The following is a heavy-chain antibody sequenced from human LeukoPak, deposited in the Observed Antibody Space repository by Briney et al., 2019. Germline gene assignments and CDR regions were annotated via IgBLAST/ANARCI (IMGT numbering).Heavy chain of an antibody. D-gene: IGHD6-19*01. CDR3: ARDSVSSGWSDFDY. CDR1: GFTFSSYA. J-gene: IGHJ4*02. V-gene: IGHV3-64*02. Sequence: PGGSLRLSCVASGFTFSSYAMHWVRQAPGKGLEYVSGIYGNGGGTYYADSVKGRFTISRDNSKNTLYLQMGSLRAEDMAVYYCARDSVSSGWSDFDYWGQGTKVTVFS. CDR2: IYGNGGGT.